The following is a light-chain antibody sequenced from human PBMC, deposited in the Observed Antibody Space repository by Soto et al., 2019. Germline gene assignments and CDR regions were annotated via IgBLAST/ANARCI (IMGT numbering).Light chain of an antibody. Sequence: EVVLTQSPGTLSLSPGEIATLSCSASQSIISYLAWYQKKPGQAPRLLIYGASSRASGIPDRFSGSGSGTDFTLTTNRLEPEDSAVYYCQQLGTSPITFGQGTRLEIK. V-gene: IGKV3-20*01. CDR1: QSIISY. J-gene: IGKJ5*01. CDR2: GAS. CDR3: QQLGTSPIT.